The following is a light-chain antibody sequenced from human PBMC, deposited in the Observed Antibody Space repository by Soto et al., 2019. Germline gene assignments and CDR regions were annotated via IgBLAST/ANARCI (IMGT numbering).Light chain of an antibody. Sequence: QSALTQPPSASGSPGQSVTISCTGSSSDIRGYNYVSWYQQHPGKAPKLIIYEVNRRPSGVPDRFSGSKSGNTASLTVSGLQAEDEAEYYCNSYAGSNNLVFGGGTKLTVL. J-gene: IGLJ3*02. CDR3: NSYAGSNNLV. CDR2: EVN. CDR1: SSDIRGYNY. V-gene: IGLV2-8*01.